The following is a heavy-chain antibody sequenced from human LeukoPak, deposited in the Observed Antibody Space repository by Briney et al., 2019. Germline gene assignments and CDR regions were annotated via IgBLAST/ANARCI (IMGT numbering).Heavy chain of an antibody. CDR1: GFTFSSYS. D-gene: IGHD5-18*01. CDR3: ARDGDTAMVTRPDYFDY. J-gene: IGHJ4*02. CDR2: ISSSSSYI. V-gene: IGHV3-21*01. Sequence: GGSLRLSCAASGFTFSSYSMNWVRQAPGKGLEWVSSISSSSSYIYYADSVEGRFTISRDNAKNSLYLQMNSLRAEDTAVYYCARDGDTAMVTRPDYFDYWGQGTLVTVSS.